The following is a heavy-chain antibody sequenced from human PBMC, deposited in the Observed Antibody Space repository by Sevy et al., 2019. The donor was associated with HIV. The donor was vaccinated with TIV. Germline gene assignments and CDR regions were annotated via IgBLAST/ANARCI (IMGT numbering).Heavy chain of an antibody. J-gene: IGHJ4*02. CDR3: ATDRSSGWPL. V-gene: IGHV3-23*01. CDR2: ISGPGGST. CDR1: GLSFSSYA. Sequence: GGSLRLSCAASGLSFSSYAMNWVRQAPGEGLEWVSTISGPGGSTYYADSVKGRFTISRDNSKNTLFLQMNSLRAEYTAIYYCATDRSSGWPLWGQGTLVTVSS. D-gene: IGHD6-19*01.